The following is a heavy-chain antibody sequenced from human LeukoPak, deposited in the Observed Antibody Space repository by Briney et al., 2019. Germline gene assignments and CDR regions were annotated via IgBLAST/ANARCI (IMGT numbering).Heavy chain of an antibody. J-gene: IGHJ6*02. CDR2: MNHDGSGK. V-gene: IGHV3-7*05. CDR3: ARVGGYATELYYYYGMDV. Sequence: GESLRLSCAASGFTFSSYWMSWVRQVPGKELELEASMNHDGSGKPYVDSVKGRFTISSDNAKNSLYLQKNSLRAEDTAVYYCARVGGYATELYYYYGMDVWGQGTTVTVS. D-gene: IGHD1-26*01. CDR1: GFTFSSYW.